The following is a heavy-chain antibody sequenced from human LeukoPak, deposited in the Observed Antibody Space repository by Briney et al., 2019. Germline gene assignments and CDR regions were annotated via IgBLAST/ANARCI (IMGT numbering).Heavy chain of an antibody. CDR1: GGSISSGGYS. CDR2: IYYSGST. V-gene: IGHV4-61*08. J-gene: IGHJ5*02. CDR3: ARDWFDP. Sequence: SSQTLSLTCTVSGGSISSGGYSWSWIRQHPGKGLEWIGYIYYSGSTNYNPSLKSRVTISVDTSKNQFSLKLSSVTAADTAVYYCARDWFDPWGQGTLVTVSS.